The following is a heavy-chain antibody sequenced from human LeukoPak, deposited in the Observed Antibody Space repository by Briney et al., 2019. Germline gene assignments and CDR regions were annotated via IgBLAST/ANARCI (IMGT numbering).Heavy chain of an antibody. CDR1: DGSSSSSS. CDR3: ARGQIVGEDFDY. J-gene: IGHJ4*02. V-gene: IGHV4-34*01. Sequence: SETLSLTCTVSDGSSSSSSWNWIRQPPEKGLEWIGEINHSGSTNYNPSLKSRVTISVDTSKNQFSLKLSSVTAADTAVYYCARGQIVGEDFDYWGQGTLVTVSS. CDR2: INHSGST. D-gene: IGHD2/OR15-2a*01.